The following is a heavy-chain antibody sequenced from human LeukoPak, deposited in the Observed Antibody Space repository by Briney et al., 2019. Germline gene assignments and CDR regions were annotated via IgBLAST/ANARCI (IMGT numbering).Heavy chain of an antibody. J-gene: IGHJ3*02. CDR1: GFTFSTYS. D-gene: IGHD3-3*01. CDR3: ARVRDKSGYYSRNKNAFDI. CDR2: ISYDGSKR. V-gene: IGHV3-30*04. Sequence: GGSLSLSCAASGFTFSTYSMHWVRQAPGKGLQWVALISYDGSKRYYTDSVEGRFTISRDNSKNTLYLQMDSLRAEDTAVYYCARVRDKSGYYSRNKNAFDIWGQGTMVTVSS.